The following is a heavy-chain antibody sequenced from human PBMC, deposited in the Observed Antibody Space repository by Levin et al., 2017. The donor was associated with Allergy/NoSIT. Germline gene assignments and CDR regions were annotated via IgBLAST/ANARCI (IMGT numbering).Heavy chain of an antibody. CDR3: AKAPIVVVIMSMLGWFDP. Sequence: GGSLRLSCAASGFTFSSYAMSWVRQAPGKGLEWVSAISGSGGSTYYADSVKGRFTISRDNSKNTLYLQMNSLRAEDTAVYYCAKAPIVVVIMSMLGWFDPWGQGTLVTVSS. CDR2: ISGSGGST. J-gene: IGHJ5*02. D-gene: IGHD3-22*01. CDR1: GFTFSSYA. V-gene: IGHV3-23*01.